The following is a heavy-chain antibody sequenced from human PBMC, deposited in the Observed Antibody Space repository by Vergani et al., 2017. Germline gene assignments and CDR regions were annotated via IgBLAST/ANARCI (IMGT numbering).Heavy chain of an antibody. V-gene: IGHV1-69*12. J-gene: IGHJ5*02. CDR2: IIPIFGTA. CDR3: ARKKSLYNWNDWGWFDP. D-gene: IGHD1-1*01. Sequence: QVQLVQSGAEVKKPGSSVKVSCKASGGTFSSYAISWVRQAPGQGLEWMGGIIPIFGTANYANKFQGRVTITADESTSTAYMELSSLRSEDTAVYYCARKKSLYNWNDWGWFDPWGQGTLVTVSS. CDR1: GGTFSSYA.